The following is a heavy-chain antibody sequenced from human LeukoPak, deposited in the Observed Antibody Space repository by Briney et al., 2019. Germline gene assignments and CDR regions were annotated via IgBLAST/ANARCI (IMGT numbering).Heavy chain of an antibody. CDR1: GFTFSSYA. Sequence: PGGSLRLSCAASGFTFSSYAMSWVRQAPGKGLEWVSAISGSGGSTYYADSVKGRSTISRDNSKNTLYLQMNSLRAEDTAVYYCGRYYYGSGSGLDVWGQGTTVTVSS. CDR3: GRYYYGSGSGLDV. CDR2: ISGSGGST. D-gene: IGHD3-10*01. V-gene: IGHV3-23*01. J-gene: IGHJ6*02.